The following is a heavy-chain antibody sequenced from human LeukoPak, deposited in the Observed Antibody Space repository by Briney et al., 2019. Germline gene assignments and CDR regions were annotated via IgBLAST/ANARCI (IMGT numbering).Heavy chain of an antibody. D-gene: IGHD3-22*01. CDR1: GFTFGDYA. Sequence: PGRSLRLSCTASGFTFGDYAMSWVRQAPGKGLEWVGFIRSKAYGGTTEYAASVKGRFTISRDDSKSIAYLQMNSLKTEDTAVYYCTRERRPYYYDSMGVGDYFDYWGQGTLVTVSS. CDR3: TRERRPYYYDSMGVGDYFDY. CDR2: IRSKAYGGTT. J-gene: IGHJ4*02. V-gene: IGHV3-49*04.